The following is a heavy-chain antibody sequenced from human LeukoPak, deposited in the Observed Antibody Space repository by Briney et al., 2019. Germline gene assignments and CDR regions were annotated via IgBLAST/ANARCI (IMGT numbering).Heavy chain of an antibody. CDR2: ISSSATYI. CDR3: ARAHLDSSFDP. V-gene: IGHV3-21*06. Sequence: SGGSLRLSCAASGFTFSSYNMIWVRQAPGKGLEWVSSISSSATYICYTDSLKGRFTISRDNAKNSLYLQMNSLRAEDTAVYYCARAHLDSSFDPWGQGTLVTVSS. CDR1: GFTFSSYN. J-gene: IGHJ5*02.